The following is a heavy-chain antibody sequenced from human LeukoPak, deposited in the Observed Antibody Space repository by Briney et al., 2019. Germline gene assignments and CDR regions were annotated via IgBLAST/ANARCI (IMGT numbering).Heavy chain of an antibody. Sequence: PGGSLRLSCAASGFTFSSYAMSWVRQAPGKGLEWVSAISGSGGSTYYADSVKGRFTISRDNSKNTLYLQMNSLRAEDTAVYYCAKVRQVGYYGSGSYSHCFDYWGQGTLVTVSS. J-gene: IGHJ4*02. CDR1: GFTFSSYA. D-gene: IGHD3-10*01. CDR3: AKVRQVGYYGSGSYSHCFDY. V-gene: IGHV3-23*01. CDR2: ISGSGGST.